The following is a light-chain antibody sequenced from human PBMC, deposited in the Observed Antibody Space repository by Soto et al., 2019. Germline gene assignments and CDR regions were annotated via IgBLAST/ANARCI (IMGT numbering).Light chain of an antibody. J-gene: IGLJ1*01. Sequence: QSALTQPPSVSGSPGQSVTISCTGTSSDVGGYDYVSWYQQRPGKAPKLLIYDVTKRPSGVPDRFSGSKSGNTASLTISGLQAEDEADFYCCSYGGSFPYVFGTGTKV. V-gene: IGLV2-11*01. CDR1: SSDVGGYDY. CDR3: CSYGGSFPYV. CDR2: DVT.